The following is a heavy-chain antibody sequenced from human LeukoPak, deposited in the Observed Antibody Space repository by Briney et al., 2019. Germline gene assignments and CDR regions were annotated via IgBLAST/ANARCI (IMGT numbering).Heavy chain of an antibody. CDR2: IIPIFGTA. CDR1: GGTFGSCA. D-gene: IGHD2-2*02. Sequence: SVKVSCKASGGTFGSCAISWVRQAPEQGLEWMGGIIPIFGTANYAQKFQGRVTITADESTSTAYMELSSLRSEDTAVYYCARSLVPAAIGHWFDPWGQGTLVTVSS. V-gene: IGHV1-69*13. CDR3: ARSLVPAAIGHWFDP. J-gene: IGHJ5*02.